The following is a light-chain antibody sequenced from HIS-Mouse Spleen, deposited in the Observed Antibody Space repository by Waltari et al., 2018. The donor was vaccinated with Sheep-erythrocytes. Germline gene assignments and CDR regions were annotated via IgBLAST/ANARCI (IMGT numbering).Light chain of an antibody. V-gene: IGLV2-8*01. CDR3: SSYAGSNNWV. CDR1: SRDVGGYNS. J-gene: IGLJ3*02. CDR2: EVS. Sequence: QSALTQPPSASGSPGQSVTLSCTGTSRDVGGYNSVSWYQQHPGKAPKLMIYEVSKRPSGVPDRFSGSKSGNTASLTVSGLQAEDEADYYCSSYAGSNNWVFGGGTKLTVL.